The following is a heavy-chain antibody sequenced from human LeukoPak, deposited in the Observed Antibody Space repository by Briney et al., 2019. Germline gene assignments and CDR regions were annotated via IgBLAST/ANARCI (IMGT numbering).Heavy chain of an antibody. D-gene: IGHD3-3*01. J-gene: IGHJ5*02. CDR2: INHSGST. CDR1: GGSFSGYY. CDR3: ATFFSS. V-gene: IGHV4-34*01. Sequence: PSETLSLTCAVYGGSFSGYYWSWIRQPPGKGLEWIGEINHSGSTNYNPSLKSRVTISVDTSKNQFSLTLTSVTAADTAIYYCATFFSSWGQGILVTVSS.